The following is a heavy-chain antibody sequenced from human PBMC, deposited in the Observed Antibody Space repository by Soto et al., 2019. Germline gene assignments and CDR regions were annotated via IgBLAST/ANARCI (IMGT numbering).Heavy chain of an antibody. Sequence: SETRSLTCNVSGGSISSYYWSWIRQPPGKGLEWIGYTYYSGSTNYNPSLKSRLTISVDTSKNQFSLMLSSVTAADTAVYYCARHQRIGGLDVWGQGTTVTVSS. D-gene: IGHD3-16*01. CDR1: GGSISSYY. V-gene: IGHV4-59*01. J-gene: IGHJ6*02. CDR3: ARHQRIGGLDV. CDR2: TYYSGST.